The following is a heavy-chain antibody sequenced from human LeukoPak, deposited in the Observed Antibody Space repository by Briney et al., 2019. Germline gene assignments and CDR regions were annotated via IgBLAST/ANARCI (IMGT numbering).Heavy chain of an antibody. J-gene: IGHJ6*03. CDR3: ARVRLSSEVGYYYYYMDV. CDR2: ISAYNGNT. CDR1: GYTFTSYG. Sequence: ASVKVSCKASGYTFTSYGISWVRQAPGQGLEWMGWISAYNGNTNYAQKLQGRVTMTTDTSTSTAYMELRSLRSDDTAVYYCARVRLSSEVGYYYYYMDVCSKASTVSVSS. D-gene: IGHD4/OR15-4a*01. V-gene: IGHV1-18*01.